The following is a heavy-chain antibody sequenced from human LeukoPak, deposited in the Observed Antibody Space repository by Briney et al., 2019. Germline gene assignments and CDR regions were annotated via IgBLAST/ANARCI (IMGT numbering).Heavy chain of an antibody. J-gene: IGHJ4*02. Sequence: PGGSLRLSCAASGFTFSSYSMNWVRQAPGKGLEWVSYISSSSSTIYYADSVKGRFTISRDNAKNSLYLQMNSLRAEDTAVYYCARDEWELLRAYWGQGTLVTVSS. D-gene: IGHD1-26*01. V-gene: IGHV3-48*01. CDR2: ISSSSSTI. CDR3: ARDEWELLRAY. CDR1: GFTFSSYS.